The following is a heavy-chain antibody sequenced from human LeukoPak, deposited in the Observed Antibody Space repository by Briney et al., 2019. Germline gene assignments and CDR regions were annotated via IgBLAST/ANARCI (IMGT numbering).Heavy chain of an antibody. J-gene: IGHJ4*02. CDR2: ISAYNGNT. CDR3: ARWEIGGNSGGFDY. V-gene: IGHV1-18*01. D-gene: IGHD4-23*01. CDR1: GYTFDDFG. Sequence: ASVKVSCKASGYTFDDFGISWVRQAPGQGLEWMGWISAYNGNTNYAQKLQGRVTMTTDTSTSTAYMELRSLRSDDTAVYYCARWEIGGNSGGFDYWGQGTLVTVSS.